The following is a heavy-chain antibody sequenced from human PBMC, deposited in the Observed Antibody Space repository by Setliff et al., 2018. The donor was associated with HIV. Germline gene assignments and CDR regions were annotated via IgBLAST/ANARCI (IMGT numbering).Heavy chain of an antibody. CDR3: ATRGEQLYFYGMDV. Sequence: ASVKVSCKTSGGTFSSYGISWVRQAPGQGLEWMGGIIPMFGTGRFVFSFDTSVSTAYLQISGLKAEDTAVYYCATRGEQLYFYGMDVWGQGTTVTVSS. D-gene: IGHD1-26*01. CDR1: GGTFSSYG. J-gene: IGHJ6*02. CDR2: IIPMFG. V-gene: IGHV7-4-1*02.